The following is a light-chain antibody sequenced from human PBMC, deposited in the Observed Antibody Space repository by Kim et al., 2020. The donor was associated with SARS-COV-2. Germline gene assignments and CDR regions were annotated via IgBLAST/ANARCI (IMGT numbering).Light chain of an antibody. Sequence: QPITIACTGNSSDDGNYNLVSWYQQHPGKAPKLMIYEGSKRPSGVSNRFSGSKSGNTASLTISGLQAEDEADYYCCSYAGSSTTWVFGGGTQLTVL. CDR1: SSDDGNYNL. CDR2: EGS. CDR3: CSYAGSSTTWV. V-gene: IGLV2-23*01. J-gene: IGLJ3*02.